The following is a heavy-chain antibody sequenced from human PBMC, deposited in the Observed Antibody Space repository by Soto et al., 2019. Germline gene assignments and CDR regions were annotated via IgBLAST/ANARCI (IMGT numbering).Heavy chain of an antibody. Sequence: GGSLRLSCAASGFTFSSYNMNWVRQAPGKGLEWVSSISSSSSYIYYAESVKGRFTISRDNSKNTLYLQMNSLRAEDTAVYYCAKDEEQWLVMYYYYGMDVWGQGTTVTVSS. J-gene: IGHJ6*02. CDR3: AKDEEQWLVMYYYYGMDV. CDR2: ISSSSSYI. V-gene: IGHV3-21*01. CDR1: GFTFSSYN. D-gene: IGHD6-19*01.